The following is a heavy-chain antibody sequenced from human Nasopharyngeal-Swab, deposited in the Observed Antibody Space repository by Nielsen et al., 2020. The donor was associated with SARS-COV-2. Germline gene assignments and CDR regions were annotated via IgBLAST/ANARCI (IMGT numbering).Heavy chain of an antibody. D-gene: IGHD5-12*01. CDR2: ISSSSSYI. CDR3: ARGVATAPGDY. J-gene: IGHJ4*02. V-gene: IGHV3-21*01. Sequence: GESLKISCAASGFTFSSYSMNWVRQAPGKGLEWVSSISSSSSYIYYADSVKGRFTISRDNAKNSLYLQMNSLRAEDTAVYYCARGVATAPGDYWGQGTLVTVSS. CDR1: GFTFSSYS.